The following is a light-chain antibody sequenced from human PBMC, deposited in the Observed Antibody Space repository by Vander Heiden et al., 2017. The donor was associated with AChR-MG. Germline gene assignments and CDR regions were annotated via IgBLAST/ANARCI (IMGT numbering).Light chain of an antibody. V-gene: IGKV1-5*03. Sequence: DIQLTQSPSTLSASVGDRVTIACRASQDASRWLAWYQQRPGKAPKLLIYEASRLQSGVPSRFSGSGSVTDFTLTISSLQPEDFATYYCQQDTGDSATFGQGTKVEIK. CDR2: EAS. CDR3: QQDTGDSAT. CDR1: QDASRW. J-gene: IGKJ1*01.